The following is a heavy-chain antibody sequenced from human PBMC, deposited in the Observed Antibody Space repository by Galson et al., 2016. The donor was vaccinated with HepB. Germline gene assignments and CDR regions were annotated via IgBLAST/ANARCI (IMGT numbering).Heavy chain of an antibody. CDR3: ARGADETSYDEFNWFDP. CDR2: INPYNGHT. D-gene: IGHD5-18*01. CDR1: GYMFRGFG. Sequence: SVKVSCKASGYMFRGFGINWVRQAPGQGLEWMGWINPYNGHTNYAQKFEGRVTMTTDTSTTTAYMELRRLRSDDTAVYFCARGADETSYDEFNWFDPWGQGTLVTVSS. J-gene: IGHJ5*02. V-gene: IGHV1-18*01.